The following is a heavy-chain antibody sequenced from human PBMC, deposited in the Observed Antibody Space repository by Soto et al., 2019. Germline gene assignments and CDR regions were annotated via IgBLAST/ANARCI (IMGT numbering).Heavy chain of an antibody. Sequence: QVQLVQSGAEVKKPGSSVNVSCKASGGTFNNHLISWVRQAPGQGLEWMGTIIPLFGTLNYAQKLQGRVTLSADSSTSTAYMELSGLRSDDTAVYYCASGSLYGSGSYPVDYWGQGTLVTVSS. CDR3: ASGSLYGSGSYPVDY. J-gene: IGHJ4*01. V-gene: IGHV1-69*08. CDR1: GGTFNNHL. CDR2: IIPLFGTL. D-gene: IGHD3-10*01.